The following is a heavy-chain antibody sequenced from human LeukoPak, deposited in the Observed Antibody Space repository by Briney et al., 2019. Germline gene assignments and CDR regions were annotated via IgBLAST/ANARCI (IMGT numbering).Heavy chain of an antibody. D-gene: IGHD5-18*01. Sequence: PSETLSLTCTVSGGSIGSYYWSWIRQPPGKGLDWIGYIYYSGSPNYNPSLKSRVTISLDTSKNQFSLKLSSVTAADKAVYYCARGYSYGDIWFDPWGQGTLVTVSS. V-gene: IGHV4-59*01. CDR1: GGSIGSYY. CDR3: ARGYSYGDIWFDP. J-gene: IGHJ5*02. CDR2: IYYSGSP.